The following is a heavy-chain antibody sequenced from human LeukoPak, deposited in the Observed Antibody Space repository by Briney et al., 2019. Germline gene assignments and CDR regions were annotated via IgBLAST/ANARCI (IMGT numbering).Heavy chain of an antibody. CDR2: IHRSGST. Sequence: SETLSLTCTVSLDXTTSNFCSWVRQPPGKGLEWIGEIHRSGSTNYNPSLQRRVTISIDRPKNQIALELSSVTAADTAVYYCAREIIGGFNPGAYWGQGTLVTVSS. D-gene: IGHD3-16*02. J-gene: IGHJ4*02. V-gene: IGHV4-4*02. CDR3: AREIIGGFNPGAY. CDR1: LDXTTSNF.